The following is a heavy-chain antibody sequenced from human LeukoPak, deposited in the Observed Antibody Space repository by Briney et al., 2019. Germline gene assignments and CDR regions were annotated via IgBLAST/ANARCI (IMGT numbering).Heavy chain of an antibody. Sequence: GGSLRVSRAPPGFTLSDYYMSSMREAPGKGLERVSYISSGGSTISYADSVKGRFTTARDNAKNSLYLQMNSLTTEGTAVYYCARRHTYGYGLDYWGQGTLVTVSS. J-gene: IGHJ4*02. CDR1: GFTLSDYY. CDR3: ARRHTYGYGLDY. CDR2: ISSGGSTI. V-gene: IGHV3-11*04. D-gene: IGHD5-18*01.